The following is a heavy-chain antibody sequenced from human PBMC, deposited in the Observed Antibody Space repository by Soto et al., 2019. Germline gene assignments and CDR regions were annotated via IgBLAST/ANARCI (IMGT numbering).Heavy chain of an antibody. D-gene: IGHD3-3*01. CDR3: AGLCNVDDFWSGYYTDYYYGMDV. V-gene: IGHV5-51*01. CDR1: GYSFTSYW. Sequence: GESLKISCKGSGYSFTSYWIGWVRQMPGKGLEWMGIIYPGDSDTRYSPSFQGQVTISAEKSISTACLQWNSLKASDTSMYYCAGLCNVDDFWSGYYTDYYYGMDVWGQGTTVTVSS. J-gene: IGHJ6*02. CDR2: IYPGDSDT.